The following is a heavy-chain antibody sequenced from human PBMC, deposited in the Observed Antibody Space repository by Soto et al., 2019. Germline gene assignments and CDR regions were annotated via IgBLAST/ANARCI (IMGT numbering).Heavy chain of an antibody. Sequence: PGGSLRLSCAGSGFTLSDHYIDWVRQAPGKGLEWVANVRQDGSQKFLVDSVKGRFTISRDNAKNSMYLQMNSLRAEDTAVYYCARESEDLTSNFDYWGQGTLVTVSS. CDR1: GFTLSDHY. J-gene: IGHJ4*02. V-gene: IGHV3-7*01. CDR3: ARESEDLTSNFDY. CDR2: VRQDGSQK.